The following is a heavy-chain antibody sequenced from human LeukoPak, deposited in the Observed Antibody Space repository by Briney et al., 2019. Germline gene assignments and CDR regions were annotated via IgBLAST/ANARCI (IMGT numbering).Heavy chain of an antibody. V-gene: IGHV3-21*01. CDR3: ASTVHGSTSDSEGYYPKWFDP. J-gene: IGHJ5*01. Sequence: GGSLTLSCTASASVFSGLTMNWFRQSPGKGLEWVSSISTSSNYIFYTDSVKGRFNISRDNTKNSVFLDMTRLRNEDTAVYYCASTVHGSTSDSEGYYPKWFDPWGPGNVVTVSS. CDR1: ASVFSGLT. CDR2: ISTSSNYI. D-gene: IGHD3-3*01.